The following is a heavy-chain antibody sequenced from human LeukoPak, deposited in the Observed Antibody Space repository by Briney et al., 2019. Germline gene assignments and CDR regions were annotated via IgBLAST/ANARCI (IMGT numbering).Heavy chain of an antibody. Sequence: ASVKVSCKASGGTFSSYAISWVRQAPGQGLEWMGGIIPIFGTTNYAQKFQDRVTITADKSTSTAYMELSSLRSDDTAVYYCARFIVGAHYYYYYMDVWGKGTTVTISS. CDR3: ARFIVGAHYYYYYMDV. CDR2: IIPIFGTT. V-gene: IGHV1-69*06. D-gene: IGHD1-26*01. J-gene: IGHJ6*03. CDR1: GGTFSSYA.